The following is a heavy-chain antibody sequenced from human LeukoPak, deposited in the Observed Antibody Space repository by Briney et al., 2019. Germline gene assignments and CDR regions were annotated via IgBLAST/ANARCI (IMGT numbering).Heavy chain of an antibody. Sequence: GGSLRLSCAASGFILSTHGMHWVRQAPGKGLEWVAGMWYDGSREDYADSVKGRFTISRDMSKNTLNLQMNSLRVEDTAMSYCARDLSFGSLDFRGQGTLVTVSS. CDR3: ARDLSFGSLDF. CDR1: GFILSTHG. J-gene: IGHJ4*02. CDR2: MWYDGSRE. D-gene: IGHD1-26*01. V-gene: IGHV3-33*01.